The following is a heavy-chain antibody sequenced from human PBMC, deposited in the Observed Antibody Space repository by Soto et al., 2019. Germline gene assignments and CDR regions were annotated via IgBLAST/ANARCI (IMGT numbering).Heavy chain of an antibody. CDR3: SRGNDAYKGGRT. Sequence: QVQLQQWGAGLLKPSETLSLTCAVYDGSLSDDYYTWTRQSPGKGLEWIGEIHPSGSTYYNPFLKTRVTRSKDTSKKQFSLNLISVTAADTGEYYCSRGNDAYKGGRTWGQGTLVTVSS. CDR2: IHPSGST. V-gene: IGHV4-34*02. D-gene: IGHD1-1*01. CDR1: DGSLSDDY. J-gene: IGHJ5*02.